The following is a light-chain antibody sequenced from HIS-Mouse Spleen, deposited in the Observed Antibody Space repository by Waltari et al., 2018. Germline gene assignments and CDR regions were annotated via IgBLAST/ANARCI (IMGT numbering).Light chain of an antibody. V-gene: IGLV2-11*01. Sequence: QSALTQPRSVSGSPGQSVTISCTGTSSDVGGYNYVAWYQQHPGKAPKLMIYDASKRPSGVPVRFSCSKSGNTASLTISGLQAEDEADYYCCSYAGSYTLVFGGGTKLTVL. CDR2: DAS. CDR3: CSYAGSYTLV. J-gene: IGLJ2*01. CDR1: SSDVGGYNY.